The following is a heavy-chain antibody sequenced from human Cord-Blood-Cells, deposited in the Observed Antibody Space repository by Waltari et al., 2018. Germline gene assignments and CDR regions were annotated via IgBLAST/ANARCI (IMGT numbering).Heavy chain of an antibody. Sequence: EVQLVESGGGLVQPGGSLRLSCAASGFTVSSNYMRWVRQAPGTGLEWVSVIYSGGSTYYADSVKGRFTISRDNSKNTLYLQMNSLRAEDTAVYYCARGGGELLWFRELLYYFDYWGQGTLVTVSS. CDR1: GFTVSSNY. CDR3: ARGGGELLWFRELLYYFDY. CDR2: IYSGGST. D-gene: IGHD3-10*01. J-gene: IGHJ4*02. V-gene: IGHV3-66*01.